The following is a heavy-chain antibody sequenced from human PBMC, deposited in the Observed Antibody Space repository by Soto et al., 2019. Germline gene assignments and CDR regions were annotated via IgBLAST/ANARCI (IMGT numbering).Heavy chain of an antibody. CDR2: IYYSGST. CDR3: AILSGAIDY. CDR1: GYSISSSNW. V-gene: IGHV4-28*01. J-gene: IGHJ4*02. Sequence: QVQLQESGPGLVKPSDTLSLTCAVSGYSISSSNWWGWIRQPPGKGLEWIGYIYYSGSTYYNPSLXXRXTXLVDTSKNQFSLKLSSVTAVDTAVYYCAILSGAIDYWGQGTLVTVSS.